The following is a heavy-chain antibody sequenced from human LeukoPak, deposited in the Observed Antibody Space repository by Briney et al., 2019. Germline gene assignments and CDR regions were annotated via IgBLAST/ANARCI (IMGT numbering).Heavy chain of an antibody. V-gene: IGHV5-51*01. CDR3: ARQRLRYNYYYGMDV. Sequence: GESLKISCKGSGYSFTSYWIVWVRQMPGKGLEWMGIIYPGDSDTRYSPSFQGQVTISADKSISTAYLQWSSLKASDTAMYYCARQRLRYNYYYGMDVWGQGATVTVSS. D-gene: IGHD4-17*01. CDR1: GYSFTSYW. J-gene: IGHJ6*02. CDR2: IYPGDSDT.